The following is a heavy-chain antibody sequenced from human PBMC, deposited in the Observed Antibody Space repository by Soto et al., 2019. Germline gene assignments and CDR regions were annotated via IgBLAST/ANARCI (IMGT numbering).Heavy chain of an antibody. V-gene: IGHV4-59*08. J-gene: IGHJ2*01. CDR1: GGSISSYY. Sequence: QVQLQESGPGLVKPSETLSLTCTVSGGSISSYYWSWIREPPGKGLEWIGYIYYSGSTNYNPSLKSRVTISVDTSKNQFSLKLSSVTAADTPVYYCARHSYGDYSYWYFDLWGRGTLVTVSS. D-gene: IGHD4-17*01. CDR2: IYYSGST. CDR3: ARHSYGDYSYWYFDL.